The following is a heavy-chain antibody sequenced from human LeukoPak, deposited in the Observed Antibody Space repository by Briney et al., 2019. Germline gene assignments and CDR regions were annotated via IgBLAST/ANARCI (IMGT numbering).Heavy chain of an antibody. CDR3: AREKSIAVAGARLGFDP. V-gene: IGHV1-2*02. Sequence: ASVKVSCKASGYTFTGYYMHWVRQAPGQGLEWMGWINPNSGGTNYAQKFQGRVTMTRDRSISTAYMELSRLRSDDTAVYYCAREKSIAVAGARLGFDPWGQGTLVTVSS. J-gene: IGHJ5*02. CDR2: INPNSGGT. D-gene: IGHD6-19*01. CDR1: GYTFTGYY.